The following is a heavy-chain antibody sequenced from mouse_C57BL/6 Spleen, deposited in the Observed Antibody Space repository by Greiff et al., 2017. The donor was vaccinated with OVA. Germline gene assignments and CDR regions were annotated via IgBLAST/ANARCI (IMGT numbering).Heavy chain of an antibody. D-gene: IGHD1-3*01. CDR1: GYAFSSYW. CDR2: IYPGDGDT. Sequence: QVQLKQSGAELVKPGASVKISCKASGYAFSSYWMNWVKQRPGKGLEWIGQIYPGDGDTNYNGKFKGKATLTADKSSSTAYMQLRSLTSEDSAVDYYAGRGESPLDYWGQGTTLTVSS. V-gene: IGHV1-80*01. CDR3: AGRGESPLDY. J-gene: IGHJ2*01.